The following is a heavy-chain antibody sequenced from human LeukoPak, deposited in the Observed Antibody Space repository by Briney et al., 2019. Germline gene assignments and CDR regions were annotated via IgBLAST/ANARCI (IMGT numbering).Heavy chain of an antibody. CDR2: IWYDGSNK. D-gene: IGHD2-15*01. Sequence: PGGSLRLSCAASGFTFSSYGMHWVRQAPGKGLEWVAVIWYDGSNKYYADSVKGRFTISRDNSKNTLYLQMNSLRAEDTAVYYCARASRRYCSGGSCYSYFDYWGQGTLVTVSS. CDR1: GFTFSSYG. J-gene: IGHJ4*02. V-gene: IGHV3-33*01. CDR3: ARASRRYCSGGSCYSYFDY.